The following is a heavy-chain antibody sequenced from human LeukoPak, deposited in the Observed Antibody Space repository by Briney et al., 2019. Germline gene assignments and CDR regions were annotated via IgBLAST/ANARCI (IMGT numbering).Heavy chain of an antibody. CDR3: AKGVGVTMVRGVIITSPRAPHY. J-gene: IGHJ4*02. D-gene: IGHD3-10*01. V-gene: IGHV3-23*01. Sequence: PGGSLRLSCAASGFTFSSYAMSWVRQAPGKGLEWVSALSGSGGSTYYADSVKGRFTISTDNSKNTLYLQMNSLRAEDTAVYYCAKGVGVTMVRGVIITSPRAPHYWGQGTLVTVSS. CDR1: GFTFSSYA. CDR2: LSGSGGST.